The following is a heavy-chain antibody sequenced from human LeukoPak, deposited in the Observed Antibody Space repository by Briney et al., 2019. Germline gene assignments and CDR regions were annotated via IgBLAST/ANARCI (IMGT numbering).Heavy chain of an antibody. V-gene: IGHV3-74*01. CDR2: INTDGSST. CDR3: ARSGGSSSLGY. CDR1: GFSFSRYW. Sequence: GGSLRLSCAASGFSFSRYWMLWVRQAPGKGLVWVSHINTDGSSTTYADSVKGRLTISRDNAKNTLYLQMNSQTAEYTSVYYCARSGGSSSLGYWGQGTLVTVSS. J-gene: IGHJ4*02. D-gene: IGHD6-6*01.